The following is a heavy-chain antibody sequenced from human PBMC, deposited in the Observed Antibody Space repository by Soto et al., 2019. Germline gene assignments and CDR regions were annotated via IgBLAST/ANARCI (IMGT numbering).Heavy chain of an antibody. CDR3: ARVRYCSGGSCYSGYYYYGMDV. Sequence: SETLSLTCTVSGGSISSGDYYWSWIRQPPGKGLEWIGYIYCSGSTYYNPSLKSRVTISVDTSKNQFSLKLSSVTAADTAVYYCARVRYCSGGSCYSGYYYYGMDVWGQGTTVTVSS. D-gene: IGHD2-15*01. J-gene: IGHJ6*02. V-gene: IGHV4-30-4*01. CDR2: IYCSGST. CDR1: GGSISSGDYY.